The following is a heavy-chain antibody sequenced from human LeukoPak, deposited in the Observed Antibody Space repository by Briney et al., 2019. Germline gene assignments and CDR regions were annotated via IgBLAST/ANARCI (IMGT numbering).Heavy chain of an antibody. J-gene: IGHJ4*02. D-gene: IGHD6-19*01. V-gene: IGHV4-39*07. CDR2: MYYSGST. CDR3: ARTSSSGLVGGYYFDY. CDR1: GGSISSSSYY. Sequence: SETLSLTCTVSGGSISSSSYYWGWIRQPPGKGLEWIGSMYYSGSTYYNPSLKSRVTISVDTSKNQFSLKLSSVTAADTAVYYCARTSSSGLVGGYYFDYWGQGTLVTVSS.